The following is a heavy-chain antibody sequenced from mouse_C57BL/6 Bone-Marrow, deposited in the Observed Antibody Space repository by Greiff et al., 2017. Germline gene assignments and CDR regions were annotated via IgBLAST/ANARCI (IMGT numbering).Heavy chain of an antibody. D-gene: IGHD1-1*01. Sequence: EVHLVESGPELVKPGDSVKISCKASGYSFTGYFMNWVMPSHGKSLEWIGRINPYNGDTFYNQKFKGKATLTVDKSSSTAHMELRSLTSEDSAVYYCARDGYYGSSKGYFDVWGTGTTVTVSS. J-gene: IGHJ1*03. CDR1: GYSFTGYF. CDR2: INPYNGDT. CDR3: ARDGYYGSSKGYFDV. V-gene: IGHV1-20*01.